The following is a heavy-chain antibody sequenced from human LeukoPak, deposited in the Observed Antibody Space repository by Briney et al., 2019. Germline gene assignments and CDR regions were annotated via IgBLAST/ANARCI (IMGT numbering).Heavy chain of an antibody. D-gene: IGHD2-2*01. J-gene: IGHJ5*02. V-gene: IGHV3-11*01. CDR2: ISSSGSTI. Sequence: GGSLRLSCAASGFTFSDYYMSWIRQAPGKGLEWVSYISSSGSTIYYADSVKGRFTISRDNSKNTLYLQMNSLRAEDTAVYYCAVVVPAAIGWFDPWGQGTLVTVSS. CDR1: GFTFSDYY. CDR3: AVVVPAAIGWFDP.